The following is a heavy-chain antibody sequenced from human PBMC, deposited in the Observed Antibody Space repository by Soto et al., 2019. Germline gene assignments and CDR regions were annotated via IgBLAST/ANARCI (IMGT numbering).Heavy chain of an antibody. CDR1: GGSISSLGYY. J-gene: IGHJ5*02. V-gene: IGHV4-31*11. CDR3: AREKRFSHWLDP. CDR2: IFHSGNM. Sequence: SETLSLTCAVSGGSISSLGYYWSWIRQDPGKGLEWIGHIFHSGNMDYNPSLQSRVTMSVDTSKNQFSLKLSSVTAADTAVYYCAREKRFSHWLDPWGQGTLVTVSS.